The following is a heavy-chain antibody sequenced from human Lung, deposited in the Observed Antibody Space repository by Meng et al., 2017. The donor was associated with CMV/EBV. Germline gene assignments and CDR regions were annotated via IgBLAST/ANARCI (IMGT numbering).Heavy chain of an antibody. CDR1: GYTFTSYG. CDR2: ISAYNGNT. J-gene: IGHJ4*02. D-gene: IGHD2-2*01. CDR3: ARALGYCRSTSCYRGYYCDY. Sequence: ASXXVSXKASGYTFTSYGISWVRQAPGQGLEGMGWISAYNGNTNYAQKLQGRVTMTTDTSTSTAYMELRSLRSDDTAVYDCARALGYCRSTSCYRGYYCDYGXKGTXVTVSS. V-gene: IGHV1-18*01.